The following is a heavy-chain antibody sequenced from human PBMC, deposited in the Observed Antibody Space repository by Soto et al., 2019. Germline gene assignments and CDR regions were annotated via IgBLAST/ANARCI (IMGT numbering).Heavy chain of an antibody. V-gene: IGHV1-69*01. Sequence: QVRLVQSGAEVNKPGSSVKVSCKASGDTFSSYFISWVRQAPGQGLEWMGGIVPIFWTTVYAPRLQGRLTITADGPTSTSYMELSSLRSEDTAVYYCARSTRWLQLGWFDPWGQGTLVTVSS. D-gene: IGHD5-12*01. CDR2: IVPIFWTT. J-gene: IGHJ5*02. CDR1: GDTFSSYF. CDR3: ARSTRWLQLGWFDP.